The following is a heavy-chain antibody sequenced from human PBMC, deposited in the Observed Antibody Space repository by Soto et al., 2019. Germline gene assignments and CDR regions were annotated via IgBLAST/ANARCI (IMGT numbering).Heavy chain of an antibody. Sequence: QVHLVQSGAEVKKPGSSVKVSCKASGGTFSTSSINWLRQAPGQRPEWMGNILPVFGTADYAQKFRDRVTITADKSTNTAYMELRSLFSEEAAVYCCARGREYGGNSDAFDIWGQGTVVTVSS. CDR2: ILPVFGTA. D-gene: IGHD4-17*01. V-gene: IGHV1-69*14. CDR3: ARGREYGGNSDAFDI. J-gene: IGHJ3*02. CDR1: GGTFSTSS.